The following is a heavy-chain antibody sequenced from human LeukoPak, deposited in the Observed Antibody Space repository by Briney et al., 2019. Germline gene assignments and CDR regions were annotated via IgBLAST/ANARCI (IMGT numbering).Heavy chain of an antibody. V-gene: IGHV4-59*01. CDR3: ARGSRELYYFDY. Sequence: SETLSLTCTVSGGSISSYYWSWIRQPPGKGLEWIGYIYCSGSTKYNPSLKSRVTISVDASKTQFSLKLNSVTAADTAVYYCARGSRELYYFDYWGQGTLVTVSS. D-gene: IGHD1-7*01. CDR2: IYCSGST. CDR1: GGSISSYY. J-gene: IGHJ4*02.